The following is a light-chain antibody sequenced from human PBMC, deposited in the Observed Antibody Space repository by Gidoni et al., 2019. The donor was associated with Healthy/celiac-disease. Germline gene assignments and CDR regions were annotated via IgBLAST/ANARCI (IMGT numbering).Light chain of an antibody. V-gene: IGKV1-39*01. J-gene: IGKJ1*01. CDR1: QSISSY. Sequence: DIQLTQSPSSRSASVGDRVTITCRASQSISSYLNWYQQKPGKAPKLLIYAASSLQSGVPSRFSGSGSETDFTLTISSLQPEDFATYYCQQSYSTPRTFGQGTKVEIK. CDR3: QQSYSTPRT. CDR2: AAS.